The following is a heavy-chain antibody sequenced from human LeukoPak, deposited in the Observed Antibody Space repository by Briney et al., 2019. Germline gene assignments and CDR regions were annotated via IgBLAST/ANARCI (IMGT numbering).Heavy chain of an antibody. CDR3: AKDLGDDFWSPYYYYGMDV. J-gene: IGHJ6*02. V-gene: IGHV3-30*18. D-gene: IGHD3-3*01. CDR2: ISYDGSNK. Sequence: PGGSLRLSCAASGFTFSSYGMHWVRQAPGKGLEWVAVISYDGSNKYYADSVKGRFTISRDDSKNTLYLQMNSLRAEDTAVYYCAKDLGDDFWSPYYYYGMDVWGQGTTVTVSS. CDR1: GFTFSSYG.